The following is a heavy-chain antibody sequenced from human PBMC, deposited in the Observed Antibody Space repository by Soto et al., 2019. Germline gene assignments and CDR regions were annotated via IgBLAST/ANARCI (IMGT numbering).Heavy chain of an antibody. J-gene: IGHJ4*02. CDR2: ISWNGGVV. Sequence: EVQLVESGGGLVQPGRSLRLSCAASGFTFDDYAMHWVRQVPGKGLEWVSGISWNGGVVGSVDSVKGRFTISRDNAKNSLDLQMTSLRAEDTALYYCAKLDDYYDSSGPGYWGQGTLVTVSS. CDR1: GFTFDDYA. V-gene: IGHV3-9*01. D-gene: IGHD3-22*01. CDR3: AKLDDYYDSSGPGY.